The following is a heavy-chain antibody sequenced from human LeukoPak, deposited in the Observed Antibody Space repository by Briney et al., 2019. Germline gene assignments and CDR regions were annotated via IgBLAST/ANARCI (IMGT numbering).Heavy chain of an antibody. V-gene: IGHV3-23*01. J-gene: IGHJ4*02. CDR2: ISGNGVKT. Sequence: GGSLRLSCAASGFAFSTYAMSWVRPAPGKGLEWVSAISGNGVKTYYTDSVKGRFTFFRDNSKNTLYLQMNSLRADDTAVYYCAKDRAYSFDYWGQGTLVTVSS. D-gene: IGHD3-16*01. CDR1: GFAFSTYA. CDR3: AKDRAYSFDY.